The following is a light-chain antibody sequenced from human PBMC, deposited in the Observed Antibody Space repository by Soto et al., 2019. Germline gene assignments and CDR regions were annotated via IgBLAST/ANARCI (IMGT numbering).Light chain of an antibody. CDR2: GAS. CDR1: QNINSNY. V-gene: IGKV3-20*01. J-gene: IGKJ1*01. Sequence: EIVMTQSPATLSVSPGERATLSCRATQNINSNYLAWYQQRPGQAPRLLIYGASSRATGIPDSFSGNGSGTDFTLTISRLEPEDFAVYYCQQYGSSGTFGQGTKVDIK. CDR3: QQYGSSGT.